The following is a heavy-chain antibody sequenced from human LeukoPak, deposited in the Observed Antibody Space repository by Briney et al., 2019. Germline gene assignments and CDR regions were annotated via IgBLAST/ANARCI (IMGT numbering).Heavy chain of an antibody. CDR2: INSAGSIT. V-gene: IGHV3-74*01. CDR3: ARDRGYDNAFDI. Sequence: GGSLRLSCAASGFTFSSYWMHWVRQAPGQGLGWVSRINSAGSITSYADSVKGRFTISTDNAKNTLYLQMNSLRAEDTAVYYCARDRGYDNAFDIWGQGTMVTVSS. J-gene: IGHJ3*02. CDR1: GFTFSSYW. D-gene: IGHD5-12*01.